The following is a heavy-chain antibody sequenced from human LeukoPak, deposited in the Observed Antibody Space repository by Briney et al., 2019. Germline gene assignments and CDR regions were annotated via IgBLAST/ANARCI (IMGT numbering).Heavy chain of an antibody. V-gene: IGHV3-23*01. CDR3: TKGSGGYFADL. Sequence: GSLRLSCAASGFIFNNYGLICVRQAPGNGLKWVAAIRNNGGGTQYADFVEGRFTISRDNSKNTLFLQMSSLRAEDTALYYCTKGSGGYFADLWGQGTLVSVSS. J-gene: IGHJ4*02. CDR2: IRNNGGGT. D-gene: IGHD2-15*01. CDR1: GFIFNNYG.